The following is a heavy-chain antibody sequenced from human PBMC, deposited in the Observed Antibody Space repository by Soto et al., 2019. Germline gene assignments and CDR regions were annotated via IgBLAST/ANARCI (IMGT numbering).Heavy chain of an antibody. D-gene: IGHD4-17*01. CDR1: GFTFSTYA. Sequence: EVQLLESGGGLVQPGGSLRLSCAASGFTFSTYAMSWVRQAPGKGLEWVTTISGRGSTTYYADSVKGRFTASRDNSKNTLYLQMNSLRAEDTAVYYCVNAIDYGDYAEFECWGQGTLVTVSS. J-gene: IGHJ4*02. CDR3: VNAIDYGDYAEFEC. CDR2: ISGRGSTT. V-gene: IGHV3-23*01.